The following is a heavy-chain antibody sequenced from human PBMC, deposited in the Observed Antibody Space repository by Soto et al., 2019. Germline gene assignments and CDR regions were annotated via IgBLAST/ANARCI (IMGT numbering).Heavy chain of an antibody. J-gene: IGHJ5*02. Sequence: GGSLRLSCAASGFTFSGSAMHWVRQASGKGLEWVGRIRSKANSYATAYAASVKGRFTISRDDSKNTAYLQMNSLKTEDTAVYYCTRRYDSSGYSHWFDPWGQGTLVTVS. CDR3: TRRYDSSGYSHWFDP. D-gene: IGHD3-22*01. CDR2: IRSKANSYAT. V-gene: IGHV3-73*01. CDR1: GFTFSGSA.